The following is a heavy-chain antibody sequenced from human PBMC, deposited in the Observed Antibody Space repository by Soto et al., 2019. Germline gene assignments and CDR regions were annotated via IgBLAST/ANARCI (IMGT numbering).Heavy chain of an antibody. V-gene: IGHV4-34*01. CDR2: INHSGSI. J-gene: IGHJ5*02. CDR3: ARVEIDTWGCWFDP. D-gene: IGHD3-16*01. Sequence: SETLSLACAVYGGCFSGYYLNGIRQHPGKGLEWIGEINHSGSIKYNPSLKSRVTISGDTSKNQFSMKLSSVTAADTAVYYCARVEIDTWGCWFDPWGQGTLVTVSS. CDR1: GGCFSGYY.